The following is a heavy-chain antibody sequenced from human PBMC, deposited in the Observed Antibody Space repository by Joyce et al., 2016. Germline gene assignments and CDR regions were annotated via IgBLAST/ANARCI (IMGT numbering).Heavy chain of an antibody. CDR1: GLSFDLHSF. J-gene: IGHJ2*01. V-gene: IGHV4-38-2*01. D-gene: IGHD5-18*01. Sequence: QVQLQESGPGLVKPSETLSLTCGVSGLSFDLHSFWGWIRQPPGKGLEWIWKVYLHGITHYSPSLKSRVTISMDTSKNQFSLNLNSLTAADTAVYFCARRPYNVHTPLGSDWYFDLWGRGTLVTVSS. CDR3: ARRPYNVHTPLGSDWYFDL. CDR2: VYLHGIT.